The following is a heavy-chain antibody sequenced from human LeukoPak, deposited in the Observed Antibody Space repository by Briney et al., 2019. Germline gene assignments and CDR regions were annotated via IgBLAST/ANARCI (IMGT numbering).Heavy chain of an antibody. V-gene: IGHV4-39*01. J-gene: IGHJ5*02. D-gene: IGHD5-18*01. CDR3: ASHSGYSYGLNWFDP. CDR1: GGSISSSSYY. Sequence: PSETLSLTCTVSGGSISSSSYYWGWIRQPPGKGLEWIGSIYYSGSTYYNPSLKSRVTISVDTSKNQFSLKLSSVTAADTAVYYCASHSGYSYGLNWFDPWGQGTLVTVSS. CDR2: IYYSGST.